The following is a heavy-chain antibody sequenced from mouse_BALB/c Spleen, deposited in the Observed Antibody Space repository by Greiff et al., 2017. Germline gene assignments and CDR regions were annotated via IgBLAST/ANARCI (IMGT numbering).Heavy chain of an antibody. CDR1: GYTFTSYW. CDR3: TVITTDGYYAMDY. D-gene: IGHD1-2*01. J-gene: IGHJ4*01. Sequence: QVQLQQPGAELVRPGASVKLSCKASGYTFTSYWINWVKQRPGQGLEWIGNIYPSDSYTNYNQKFKDKATLTVDKSSSTAYMQLSSPTSEDSAVYYCTVITTDGYYAMDYWGQGTSVTVSS. CDR2: IYPSDSYT. V-gene: IGHV1-69*02.